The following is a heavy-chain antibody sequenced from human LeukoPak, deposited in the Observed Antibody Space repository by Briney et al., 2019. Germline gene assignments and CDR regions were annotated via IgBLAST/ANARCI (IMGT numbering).Heavy chain of an antibody. D-gene: IGHD1-7*01. V-gene: IGHV4-39*07. CDR1: GGSISSSCCS. Sequence: SETLSLTCTVSGGSISSSCCSWGWIRQPPGKGLDWIGSAHYSGSTYYNPSLKSRVTISVDTSKNQFSLKLSSVTAADTAVYYCARLTGTYYYYYMDVWGKGTTVTVSS. J-gene: IGHJ6*03. CDR2: AHYSGST. CDR3: ARLTGTYYYYYMDV.